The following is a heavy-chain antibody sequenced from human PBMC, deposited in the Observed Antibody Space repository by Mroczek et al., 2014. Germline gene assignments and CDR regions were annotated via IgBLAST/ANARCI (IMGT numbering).Heavy chain of an antibody. J-gene: IGHJ3*02. V-gene: IGHV4-61*02. CDR2: IYTSGST. CDR3: ARDEEWRRGGSAFDI. Sequence: QVQLQESGPGLVKPSQTLSLTCTVSGGSISSGSYYWSWIRQPAGKGLEWIGRIYTSGSTNYNPSLKSRVTISVDTSKNQFSLKLSSVTAADTAVYYCARDEEWRRGGSAFDIVGPRDKWSPSLQ. D-gene: IGHD3-3*01. CDR1: GGSISSGSYY.